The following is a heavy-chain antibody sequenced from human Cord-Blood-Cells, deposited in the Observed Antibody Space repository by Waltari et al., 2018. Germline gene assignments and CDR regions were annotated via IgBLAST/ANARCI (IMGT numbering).Heavy chain of an antibody. V-gene: IGHV4-59*01. D-gene: IGHD3-22*01. CDR3: ARLSDDSSSDY. J-gene: IGHJ4*02. Sequence: QVQLQESGPGLVKPSETLSLTCTVSGGSISRYYWSWIRQPPGKGLEWIGYIYYSGSTNYIPSLKSRVTISVDTSKNQFSLKLSSVTAADTAVYYCARLSDDSSSDYWGQGTLVTVSS. CDR1: GGSISRYY. CDR2: IYYSGST.